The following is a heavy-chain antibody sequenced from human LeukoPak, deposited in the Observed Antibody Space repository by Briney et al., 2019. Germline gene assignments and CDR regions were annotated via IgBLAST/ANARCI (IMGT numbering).Heavy chain of an antibody. CDR2: IYSGGST. Sequence: GGSLRLSYAASGFTVSSNYMSWVRQAPGKGLEWVSVIYSGGSTYYADSVKGRFTISRDNSKNTLYLQMNSLRAEDTAVYYCARENIVATSYGMDVWGQGTTVTVSS. V-gene: IGHV3-66*01. J-gene: IGHJ6*02. D-gene: IGHD5-12*01. CDR3: ARENIVATSYGMDV. CDR1: GFTVSSNY.